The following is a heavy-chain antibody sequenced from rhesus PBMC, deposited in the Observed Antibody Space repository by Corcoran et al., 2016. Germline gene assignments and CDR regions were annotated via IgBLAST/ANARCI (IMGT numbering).Heavy chain of an antibody. V-gene: IGHV4-122*02. Sequence: QVQLQESGPGLVKPSETLSLTCAVSVGSISSGYYYWSWIRQPPGKGLELIGYITYSGSTSYNPSLKSRVTMSRDTSKNQFSLKLSSVTAADTAVYYCARYGVIAAAGDSWGQGVVVTVSS. CDR2: ITYSGST. J-gene: IGHJ6*01. CDR1: VGSISSGYYY. CDR3: ARYGVIAAAGDS. D-gene: IGHD6-25*01.